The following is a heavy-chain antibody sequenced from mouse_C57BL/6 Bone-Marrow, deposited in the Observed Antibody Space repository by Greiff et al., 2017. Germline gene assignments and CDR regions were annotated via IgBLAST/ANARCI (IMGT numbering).Heavy chain of an antibody. D-gene: IGHD1-1*01. CDR1: GYTFTSYG. CDR3: FYGSSYGGYFDV. J-gene: IGHJ1*03. Sequence: VKLQESGAELARPGASVKLSCKASGYTFTSYGISWVKQRTGQGLEWIGEIYPRSGNTYYNEKFKGKATLTADKSSSTAYMELRSLTSEDSAVXFSFYGSSYGGYFDVWGTGTTVTVSS. CDR2: IYPRSGNT. V-gene: IGHV1-81*01.